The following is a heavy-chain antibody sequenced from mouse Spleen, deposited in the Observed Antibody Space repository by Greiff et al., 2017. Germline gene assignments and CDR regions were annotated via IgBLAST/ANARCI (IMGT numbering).Heavy chain of an antibody. CDR3: ARGGVVAKDYAMDY. Sequence: VKLMESGAELVRPGTSVKVSCKASGYAFTNYLIEWVKQRPGQGLEWIGVINPGSGGTNYNEKFKGKATLTADKSSSTAYMQLSSLTSEDSAVYFCARGGVVAKDYAMDYWGQGTSVTVSS. V-gene: IGHV1-54*01. D-gene: IGHD1-1*01. J-gene: IGHJ4*01. CDR2: INPGSGGT. CDR1: GYAFTNYL.